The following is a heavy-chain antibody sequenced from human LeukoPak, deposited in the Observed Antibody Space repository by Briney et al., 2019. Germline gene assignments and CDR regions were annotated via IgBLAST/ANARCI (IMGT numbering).Heavy chain of an antibody. V-gene: IGHV7-4-1*02. D-gene: IGHD3-22*01. CDR3: ATEDSSGYYNF. Sequence: ASVKVSCKASGYTFTRYAVNWVRQAPGQGLEWMGWINTNTGNPTYAQGFTGRFVFSLDTSVSTAYLQITSLKAEDTAVYYYATEDSSGYYNFWGQGTLVTVSS. CDR2: INTNTGNP. J-gene: IGHJ4*02. CDR1: GYTFTRYA.